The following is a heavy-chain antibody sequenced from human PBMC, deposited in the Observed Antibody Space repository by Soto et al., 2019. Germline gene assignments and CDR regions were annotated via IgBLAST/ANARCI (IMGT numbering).Heavy chain of an antibody. V-gene: IGHV4-39*01. CDR1: GNSISSSNSH. CDR3: VRYDRINMKPYSPEGFHI. J-gene: IGHJ3*02. D-gene: IGHD3-3*02. Sequence: PSESLSLTCTVSGNSISSSNSHWGWTRQPPGKGLEYIGSVSYGGAIFYRGNIYYYPYLRCRATISVDTSKNKFSLRLSYVTGADTGVDYCVRYDRINMKPYSPEGFHICGQATMVTVS. CDR2: IFYRGNI.